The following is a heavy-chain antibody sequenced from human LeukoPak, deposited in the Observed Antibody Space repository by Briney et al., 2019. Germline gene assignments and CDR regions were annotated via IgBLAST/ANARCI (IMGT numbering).Heavy chain of an antibody. J-gene: IGHJ4*02. V-gene: IGHV3-7*02. CDR2: IKPDGSDK. CDR1: GFTLSSYW. Sequence: GGSLRLSCAASGFTLSSYWMTWVRQAPGKGLEGVANIKPDGSDKYYVDSVKGRFTISRDNAKNSVYLQMNGLRAEDTAVYYCTNKVFAWGPGTLVTVSS. CDR3: TNKVFA.